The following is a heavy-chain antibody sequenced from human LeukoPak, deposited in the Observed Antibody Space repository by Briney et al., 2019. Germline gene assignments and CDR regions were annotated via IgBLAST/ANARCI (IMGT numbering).Heavy chain of an antibody. CDR1: GGSFSGYY. CDR3: ASLVIGSGYYYYYGMDV. CDR2: INHSGST. J-gene: IGHJ6*02. D-gene: IGHD3-16*02. Sequence: SETLSLTCAVYGGSFSGYYWSWIRQPPGKGLEWIGEINHSGSTNYNPSLKSRVTISVDTSKNQFSLQLSSVTAADTAVYYCASLVIGSGYYYYYGMDVWGQGTTVTVSS. V-gene: IGHV4-34*01.